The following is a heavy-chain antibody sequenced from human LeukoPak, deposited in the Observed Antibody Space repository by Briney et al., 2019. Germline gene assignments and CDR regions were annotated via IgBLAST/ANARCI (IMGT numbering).Heavy chain of an antibody. J-gene: IGHJ5*02. Sequence: PSETLSLTCTVSGGSVGSDNSYWNWIRQPAGKALEWIGRIYADGSSNYNPSLKSRVTISVDTSKNQFSLKLSSVTAADTAVYYCARRLYCSSTSCQGNWFDPWGHGTLVTVSS. CDR1: GGSVGSDNSY. V-gene: IGHV4-61*02. CDR3: ARRLYCSSTSCQGNWFDP. D-gene: IGHD2-2*01. CDR2: IYADGSS.